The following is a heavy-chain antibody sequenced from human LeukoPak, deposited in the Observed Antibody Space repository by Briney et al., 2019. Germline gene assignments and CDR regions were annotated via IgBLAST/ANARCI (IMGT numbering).Heavy chain of an antibody. J-gene: IGHJ4*02. Sequence: RSETLSLTCTVSGYSISSGYYWGWIRQPPVKGLEWIGSIYHSGSTYYNPSLKSRVTISVDTSKNQFSLKLSSVTAADTAVYYCARAQYSSGWYNFDYWGQGTLVTVSS. V-gene: IGHV4-38-2*02. CDR3: ARAQYSSGWYNFDY. CDR1: GYSISSGYY. D-gene: IGHD6-19*01. CDR2: IYHSGST.